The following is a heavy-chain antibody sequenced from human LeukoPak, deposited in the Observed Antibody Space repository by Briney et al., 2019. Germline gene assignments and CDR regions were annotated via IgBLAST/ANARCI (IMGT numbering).Heavy chain of an antibody. Sequence: SETLSLTCTVSGGSISSSSYYWGWIRQPPGKGLEWIGSIYYSGSTYYNPSLKSRVTISVDTSKNQFSLKLSSVTAADTAVYYCARDLTYYDSSGSLVDWGQGTMATVSS. CDR2: IYYSGST. D-gene: IGHD3-22*01. J-gene: IGHJ3*01. CDR3: ARDLTYYDSSGSLVD. CDR1: GGSISSSSYY. V-gene: IGHV4-39*07.